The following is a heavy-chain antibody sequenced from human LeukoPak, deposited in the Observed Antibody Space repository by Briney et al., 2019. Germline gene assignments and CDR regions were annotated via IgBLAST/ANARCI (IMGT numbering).Heavy chain of an antibody. D-gene: IGHD6-19*01. Sequence: GGSLRLSRAASGFTFSSYSMNWVRQAPGKGLEWVSYISSSSSTIYYADSVKGRFTISRDNAKNSLYLQMNSLRAEDTAVYYCAREVAVAGKDYWGQGTLVTASS. V-gene: IGHV3-48*04. J-gene: IGHJ4*02. CDR3: AREVAVAGKDY. CDR2: ISSSSSTI. CDR1: GFTFSSYS.